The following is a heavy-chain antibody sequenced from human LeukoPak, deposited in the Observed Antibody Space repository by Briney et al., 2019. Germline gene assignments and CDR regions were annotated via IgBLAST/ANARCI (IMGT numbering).Heavy chain of an antibody. V-gene: IGHV3-11*05. D-gene: IGHD6-19*01. CDR3: ARVYSSGWTIFDY. Sequence: GGSLRLSCAASGFTFSDYYMSWIRQAPGKGLEWVSYISSSSSYTNYADSVKGRFTISRDNAKNSLYLKMNSLRAEDTAVYYCARVYSSGWTIFDYWGQGTLVTVSS. CDR1: GFTFSDYY. J-gene: IGHJ4*02. CDR2: ISSSSSYT.